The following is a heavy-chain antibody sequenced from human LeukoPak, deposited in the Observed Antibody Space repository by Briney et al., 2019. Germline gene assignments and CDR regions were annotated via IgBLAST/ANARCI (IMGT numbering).Heavy chain of an antibody. CDR3: AKDATDSVGYEYYFDY. Sequence: PGGSLGLSCAASGFTFGSYGMHWVRQAPGKGPEWVAVISFDGNKKYYADSVKGRFTISRDNSKKMLYLQMNSLRPEDTAVYYCAKDATDSVGYEYYFDYWGQGTLVTVSS. V-gene: IGHV3-30*18. CDR2: ISFDGNKK. J-gene: IGHJ4*02. CDR1: GFTFGSYG. D-gene: IGHD3-22*01.